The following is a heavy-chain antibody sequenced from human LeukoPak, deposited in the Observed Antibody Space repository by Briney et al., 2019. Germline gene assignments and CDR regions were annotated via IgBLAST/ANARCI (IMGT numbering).Heavy chain of an antibody. CDR2: ITASSTAI. Sequence: WGSLRLSCAASGFTFNTYTMNWVRQAPGKGLEWVSSITASSTAIYSADSVKGRFTISRDNAKNFLYLQMNSLRAEDTAVYYCARTYYDILTGYNPYFDYWGQGILVTVSS. J-gene: IGHJ4*02. V-gene: IGHV3-21*01. D-gene: IGHD3-9*01. CDR3: ARTYYDILTGYNPYFDY. CDR1: GFTFNTYT.